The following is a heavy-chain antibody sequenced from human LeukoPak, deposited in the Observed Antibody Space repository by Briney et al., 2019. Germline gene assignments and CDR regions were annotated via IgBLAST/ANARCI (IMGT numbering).Heavy chain of an antibody. V-gene: IGHV1-2*02. CDR3: ARALMTTMVTTSGGDI. Sequence: ASVKVSCKASGYTFTDYYMHWVRQAPGQGLEWMGWINPNSGDTNYAQKFQGRVTMTRDTSISTAYMELSRLRSDDTAVYYCARALMTTMVTTSGGDIWGQGTMVTVSS. CDR1: GYTFTDYY. CDR2: INPNSGDT. D-gene: IGHD4-23*01. J-gene: IGHJ3*02.